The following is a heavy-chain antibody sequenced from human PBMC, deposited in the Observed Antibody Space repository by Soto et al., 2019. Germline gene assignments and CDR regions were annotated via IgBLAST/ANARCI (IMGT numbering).Heavy chain of an antibody. D-gene: IGHD2-15*01. CDR1: GYTFTSYG. CDR3: ASAPADGFCSGGSCDPYYYYYYGMDV. V-gene: IGHV1-18*01. CDR2: ISAYNGNT. J-gene: IGHJ6*02. Sequence: ASVKVSCKASGYTFTSYGISWVRQAPGQGLEWMGWISAYNGNTNYAQKLQGRVTMTTDTSTSTAYMELRSLRSDDTAVYYCASAPADGFCSGGSCDPYYYYYYGMDVWGQGTTVTVSS.